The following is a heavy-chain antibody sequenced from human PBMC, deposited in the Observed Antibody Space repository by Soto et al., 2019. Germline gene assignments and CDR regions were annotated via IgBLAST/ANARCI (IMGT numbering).Heavy chain of an antibody. D-gene: IGHD2-15*01. Sequence: AGLTYYADSVRGRFTISRDNSKNTLYLQMNSLRAEDSAVYYCARELPPDLWGQGTVVTVSS. J-gene: IGHJ5*02. CDR3: ARELPPDL. V-gene: IGHV3-53*01. CDR2: AGLT.